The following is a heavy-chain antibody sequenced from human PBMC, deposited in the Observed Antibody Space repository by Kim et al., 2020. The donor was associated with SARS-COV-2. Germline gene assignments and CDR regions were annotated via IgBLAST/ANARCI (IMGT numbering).Heavy chain of an antibody. J-gene: IGHJ3*02. CDR1: GFTFDDYA. CDR2: ISWNSGSI. D-gene: IGHD3-3*01. Sequence: GGSLRLSCAASGFTFDDYAMHWVRQAPGKGLEWVSGISWNSGSIGYADSVKGRFTISRDNAKNSLYLQMNSLRAEDTALYYCAKAMIFWEWLPQPHDAFDIWGQGTMVTVSS. V-gene: IGHV3-9*01. CDR3: AKAMIFWEWLPQPHDAFDI.